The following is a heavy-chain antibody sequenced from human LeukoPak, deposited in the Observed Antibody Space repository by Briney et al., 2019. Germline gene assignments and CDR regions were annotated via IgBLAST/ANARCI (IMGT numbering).Heavy chain of an antibody. CDR3: ATGDCSSTSCYVPHFDY. CDR1: RGSISSGDYY. CDR2: IYYSGST. V-gene: IGHV4-30-4*01. J-gene: IGHJ4*02. Sequence: SETLSLTCTVSRGSISSGDYYWSWIRQPPGKGLEWIGYIYYSGSTYYNPSLKSRVTISVDTSKNQFSLKLSSVTAADTAVYYCATGDCSSTSCYVPHFDYWGQGTLVTVSS. D-gene: IGHD2-2*01.